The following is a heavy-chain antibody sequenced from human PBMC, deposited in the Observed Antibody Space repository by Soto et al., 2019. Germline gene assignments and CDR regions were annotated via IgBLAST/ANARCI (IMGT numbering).Heavy chain of an antibody. CDR3: ASSGYDSQGYYYGMDV. V-gene: IGHV1-69*02. CDR1: GGTFSSYT. D-gene: IGHD5-12*01. CDR2: IIPILGIA. J-gene: IGHJ6*02. Sequence: QVQLVQSGAEVKKPGSSVKVSCKASGGTFSSYTISWVRQAPGQGLEWMGRIIPILGIANYAQKFQGRVTITXXKXTXXAYMELSSLRSEDTAVYYCASSGYDSQGYYYGMDVWGQGTTVTVSS.